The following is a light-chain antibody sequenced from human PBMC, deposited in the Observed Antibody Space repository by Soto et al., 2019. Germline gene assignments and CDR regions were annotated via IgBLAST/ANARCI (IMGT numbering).Light chain of an antibody. CDR2: DVN. V-gene: IGLV2-14*03. Sequence: QSALTQPASVSGYPGQSITFSCTGTSSDVGSYDYVSWHQQHPGKAPKLIIYDVNNRPSGVPSRFSGSKSGNTASLIISGLQTEDEADYYCCAYSTSGTHVFGTVTKLTVL. CDR1: SSDVGSYDY. J-gene: IGLJ1*01. CDR3: CAYSTSGTHV.